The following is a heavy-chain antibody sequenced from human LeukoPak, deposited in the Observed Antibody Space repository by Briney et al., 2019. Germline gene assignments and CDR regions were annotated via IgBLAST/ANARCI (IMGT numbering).Heavy chain of an antibody. CDR1: GFTFGDYA. V-gene: IGHV3-49*04. Sequence: GGSLRLSCTASGFTFGDYAMSWVRQAPGKGLEWVGFIRSKAYGGTTEYAASVKGRFTISRDDSKSIAYLQMNSLKTEDTAVYYCTRTRGYYYYYMDVWGKGTTVTVSS. CDR2: IRSKAYGGTT. D-gene: IGHD5-12*01. J-gene: IGHJ6*03. CDR3: TRTRGYYYYYMDV.